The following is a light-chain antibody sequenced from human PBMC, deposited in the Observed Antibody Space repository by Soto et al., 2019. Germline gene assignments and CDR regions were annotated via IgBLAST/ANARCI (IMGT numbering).Light chain of an antibody. CDR3: AAWDDSLNGPV. J-gene: IGLJ2*01. Sequence: QSVLTQPPSASGTPGQRVPISCSGSSSNIGSNTVNWYQQLPGTAPKLLIYSNNRRPSGVPDRFSGSKSGTSASLAISGLQSEDEADYYCAAWDDSLNGPVFGGGTKLTVL. CDR1: SSNIGSNT. CDR2: SNN. V-gene: IGLV1-44*01.